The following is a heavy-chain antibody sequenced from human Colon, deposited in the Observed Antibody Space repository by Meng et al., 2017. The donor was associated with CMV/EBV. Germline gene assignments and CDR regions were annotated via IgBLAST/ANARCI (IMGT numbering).Heavy chain of an antibody. J-gene: IGHJ4*02. Sequence: HPVEVAVEWNNHGVAVKVCLKAYGRIFTRDAISCVRQAHEQRLEWMAGIIPIFGKANYAKNFKGRVIITAAEPKRPAYMELRSLGCEDSPVYYRARHLDSVEGYWGPGTLVTVSS. V-gene: IGHV1-69*01. CDR2: IIPIFGKA. D-gene: IGHD5/OR15-5a*01. CDR1: GRIFTRDA. CDR3: ARHLDSVEGY.